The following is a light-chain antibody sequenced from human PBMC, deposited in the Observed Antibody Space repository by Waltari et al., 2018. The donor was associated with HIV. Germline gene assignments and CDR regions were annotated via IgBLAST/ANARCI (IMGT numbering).Light chain of an antibody. V-gene: IGLV1-44*01. Sequence: QSVLTQPPSASGTPGQRVTISCPRSSSHIGRNLVNWHQQLPGTAPKLLIYSNNQRPSGVPDRFSGSKSGTSASLAISGLQSEDEADYYCAAWDDSLNGWVFGGGTKLTVL. CDR2: SNN. J-gene: IGLJ3*02. CDR3: AAWDDSLNGWV. CDR1: SSHIGRNL.